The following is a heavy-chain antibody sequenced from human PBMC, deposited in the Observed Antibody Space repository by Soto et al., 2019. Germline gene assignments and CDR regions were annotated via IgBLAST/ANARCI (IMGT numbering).Heavy chain of an antibody. J-gene: IGHJ4*02. V-gene: IGHV2-5*02. CDR3: AHRRGGNFYFDY. CDR1: GFSLSTSGVS. CDR2: IYWDGDK. Sequence: QITLEESGPPLVKPTQTLTLTCTFSGFSLSTSGVSVGWIRQPPGKALEWLALIYWDGDKRYSPPLKSRLTITKDPSKYQVVLTMTTMDPVDTATYYCAHRRGGNFYFDYWGRGTLVTVSS. D-gene: IGHD2-15*01.